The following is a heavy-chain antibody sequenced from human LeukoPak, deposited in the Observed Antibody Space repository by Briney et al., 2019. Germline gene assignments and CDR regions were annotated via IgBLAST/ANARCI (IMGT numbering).Heavy chain of an antibody. V-gene: IGHV3-30-3*01. CDR2: ISYDGSNK. D-gene: IGHD3-10*01. J-gene: IGHJ4*02. CDR1: GFTFSSYA. CDR3: AREVNY. Sequence: GGSLRLSCAASGFTFSSYAMHWVRQAPGKGLEWVAVISYDGSNKYYADSVKGRFTISRDNSKNTLYLQMNSLRAEDTAVYYCAREVNYWGQGTLVTVSS.